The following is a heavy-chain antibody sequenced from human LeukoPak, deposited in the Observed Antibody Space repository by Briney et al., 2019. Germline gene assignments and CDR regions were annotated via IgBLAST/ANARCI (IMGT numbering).Heavy chain of an antibody. V-gene: IGHV4-59*01. D-gene: IGHD4-17*01. CDR3: AREGEDGDYTFDY. Sequence: SETLSLTCTVSGGSISSYYWSWIRQPPGKGLEWIGYIYYSGSTNYNPSLKSRVTISVDTSKNQFSLKLSSVTAADTAVYYCAREGEDGDYTFDYWGQGTLVSVSS. CDR2: IYYSGST. CDR1: GGSISSYY. J-gene: IGHJ4*02.